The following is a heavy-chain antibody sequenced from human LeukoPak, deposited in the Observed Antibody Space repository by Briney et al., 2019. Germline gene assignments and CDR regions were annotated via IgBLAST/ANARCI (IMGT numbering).Heavy chain of an antibody. D-gene: IGHD5-12*01. V-gene: IGHV4-59*08. Sequence: PSETLSLTCTVSGGSISSYYWSWIRQPPGKGLEWIGYIYYSGSTNYSPSLKSRVTISVDTSKNQFSLKLSSVTAADTAVYYCARQGYSAYEIVDYWGQGTLVTVSS. CDR2: IYYSGST. CDR1: GGSISSYY. CDR3: ARQGYSAYEIVDY. J-gene: IGHJ4*02.